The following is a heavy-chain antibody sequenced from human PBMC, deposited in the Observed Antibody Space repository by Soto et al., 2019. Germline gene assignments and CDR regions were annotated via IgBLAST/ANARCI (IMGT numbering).Heavy chain of an antibody. V-gene: IGHV4-61*08. CDR2: IYYTGST. Sequence: QVQLQESGPGLVKPSETLSLTCTVSGGSVNSGAYSWTWIRQPPGEGPEWIGSIYYTGSTNYNPSLKSRVTVSLDTSKNQFSLNLKSVTGADTAVYYCARARLTFAYGLDVWGQGTTVSVPS. CDR3: ARARLTFAYGLDV. CDR1: GGSVNSGAYS. D-gene: IGHD3-16*01. J-gene: IGHJ6*02.